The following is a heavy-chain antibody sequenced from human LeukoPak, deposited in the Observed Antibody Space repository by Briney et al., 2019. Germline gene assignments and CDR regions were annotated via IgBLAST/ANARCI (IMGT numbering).Heavy chain of an antibody. Sequence: GGPLRLSCAASGFTFSSYWMHWVRQAPGEGLMWVSHINSDGTITNYADSVKGRFTISRDNAKNTLCLQMNSLRAEDTAVYYCATSRTFDYWGQGTLVTVSS. CDR3: ATSRTFDY. V-gene: IGHV3-74*01. CDR1: GFTFSSYW. CDR2: INSDGTIT. J-gene: IGHJ4*02.